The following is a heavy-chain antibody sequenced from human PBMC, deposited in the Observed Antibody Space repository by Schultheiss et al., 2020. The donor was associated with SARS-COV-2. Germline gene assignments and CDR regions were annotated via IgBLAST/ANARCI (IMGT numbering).Heavy chain of an antibody. D-gene: IGHD1-7*01. V-gene: IGHV3-33*05. Sequence: GGSLRLSCAASGFTFSSYGMHWVRQAPGKGLEWVTLISYDASDKYYADSVKGRFTISRDNSKNTLYLQMNSLRAEDTAVYYCARDALMENGNYDWFDPWGRGTLVTVSS. J-gene: IGHJ5*02. CDR2: ISYDASDK. CDR1: GFTFSSYG. CDR3: ARDALMENGNYDWFDP.